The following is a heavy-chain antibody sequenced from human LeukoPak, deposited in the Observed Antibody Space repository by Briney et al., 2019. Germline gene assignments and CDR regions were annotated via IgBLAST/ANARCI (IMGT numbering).Heavy chain of an antibody. Sequence: GRSLRLSCAASGFTFSSYAMHWVRQAPGKGLEWVAVISYDGSNKYYADSVKGRFTISRDNAKNSLYLQMNSLRAEDTAVYYCARSMAVDYYDSSGYYSAEYFQHWGQGTLVTVSS. CDR1: GFTFSSYA. V-gene: IGHV3-30-3*01. CDR2: ISYDGSNK. J-gene: IGHJ1*01. CDR3: ARSMAVDYYDSSGYYSAEYFQH. D-gene: IGHD3-22*01.